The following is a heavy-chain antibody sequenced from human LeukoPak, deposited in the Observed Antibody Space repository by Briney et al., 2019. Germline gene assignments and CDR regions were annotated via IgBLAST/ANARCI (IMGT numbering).Heavy chain of an antibody. CDR2: MNPNSGNT. Sequence: GASVKVCCKASGYTFTSYDINWVRQATGQGLEWTEWMNPNSGNTGYAQKFQGRVTMTRNTSISTAYMELSSLRSEDTAVYYCARGNYDSRMYYFHYWGQGTLVTVSS. CDR1: GYTFTSYD. J-gene: IGHJ4*02. CDR3: ARGNYDSRMYYFHY. V-gene: IGHV1-8*01. D-gene: IGHD3-22*01.